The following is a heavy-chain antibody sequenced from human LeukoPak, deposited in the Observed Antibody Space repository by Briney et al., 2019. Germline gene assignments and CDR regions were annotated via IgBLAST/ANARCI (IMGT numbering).Heavy chain of an antibody. CDR2: INGDGSST. CDR1: GFTFSSYW. D-gene: IGHD6-13*01. CDR3: ARGNIAAAGIHY. Sequence: GGSLRLSCAASGFTFSSYWMHWVRHAPGKGLVWVSRINGDGSSTTYVDSVMGRFTISRDNAKNTLYLQMNSVRAEDTAVYYCARGNIAAAGIHYWGQGTLVIVSS. V-gene: IGHV3-74*01. J-gene: IGHJ4*02.